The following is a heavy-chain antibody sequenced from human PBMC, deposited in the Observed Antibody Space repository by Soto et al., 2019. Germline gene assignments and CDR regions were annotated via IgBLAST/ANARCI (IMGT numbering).Heavy chain of an antibody. CDR3: AKRTTGWYFDL. Sequence: EVQLLESGGGLVQPGGSLRLSCAASGFTFSSYAMKWVRQAPGKGREWVSVISGSGGSTYYADSVKGRFTISRDNSKNTLYLQMNSLRAEDTAVYYCAKRTTGWYFDLWGRGTLVTVSS. V-gene: IGHV3-23*01. J-gene: IGHJ2*01. CDR2: ISGSGGST. CDR1: GFTFSSYA.